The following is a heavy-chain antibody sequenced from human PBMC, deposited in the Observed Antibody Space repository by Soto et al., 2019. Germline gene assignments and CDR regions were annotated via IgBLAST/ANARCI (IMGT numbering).Heavy chain of an antibody. J-gene: IGHJ6*02. CDR2: INAGNGNT. Sequence: SVKVSCKASGYTFTSYAMHWVRQAPGQELEWMGWINAGNGNTKYLQKFQGRITITTDTSANTAYMELRTLISDDTAVYYCARSWVTGKGGIDVWGQGTTVTVYS. CDR1: GYTFTSYA. V-gene: IGHV1-3*01. CDR3: ARSWVTGKGGIDV. D-gene: IGHD3-16*01.